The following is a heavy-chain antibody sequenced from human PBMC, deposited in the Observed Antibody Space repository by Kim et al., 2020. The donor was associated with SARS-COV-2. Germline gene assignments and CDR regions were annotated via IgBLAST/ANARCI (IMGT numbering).Heavy chain of an antibody. Sequence: GGSLRLSCAASGFTFSNAWMSWVRQAPGKGLEWVGRIKSKTDGGTTDYAAPVKGRFTISRDDSKNTLYLQMNSLKTEDTAVYYCTTDGPLRGYDFWSGYYKDVWGQGTPVTVSS. D-gene: IGHD3-3*01. CDR3: TTDGPLRGYDFWSGYYKDV. V-gene: IGHV3-15*01. CDR2: IKSKTDGGTT. CDR1: GFTFSNAW. J-gene: IGHJ6*02.